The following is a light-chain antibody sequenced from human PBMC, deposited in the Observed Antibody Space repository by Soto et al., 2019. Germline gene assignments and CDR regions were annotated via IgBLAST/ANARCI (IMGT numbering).Light chain of an antibody. CDR1: QGVGGW. V-gene: IGKV1D-16*01. CDR3: QHYNSYSEA. CDR2: ATS. Sequence: IQMTQSPSSVSASVGDRVXMTCRASQGVGGWLAWYQQKPGKVPKLLIYATSSLHSGVPSRFSGSGSGTDFTLSISSLQPDDFATYYCQHYNSYSEAFGQGTKVDIK. J-gene: IGKJ1*01.